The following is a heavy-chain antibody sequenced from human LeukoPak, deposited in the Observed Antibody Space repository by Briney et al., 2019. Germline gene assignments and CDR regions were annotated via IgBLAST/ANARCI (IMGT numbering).Heavy chain of an antibody. CDR2: VSGSGDST. J-gene: IGHJ4*02. V-gene: IGHV3-23*01. CDR1: GFTFSGYA. D-gene: IGHD3-16*01. CDR3: AKSPYIASHIDYDY. Sequence: PGGSLRLSCPASGFTFSGYAMSWVRQAPGKGLEWVATVSGSGDSTWYADSVKGRFTISRDNSKSTLYLQMNSLRAEDTAVYYCAKSPYIASHIDYDYWGQGTLVTVSS.